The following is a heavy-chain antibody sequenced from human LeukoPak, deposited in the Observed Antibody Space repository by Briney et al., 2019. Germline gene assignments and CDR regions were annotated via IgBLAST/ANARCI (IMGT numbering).Heavy chain of an antibody. V-gene: IGHV3-7*01. CDR3: ARESFAARWD. J-gene: IGHJ4*02. D-gene: IGHD6-6*01. CDR2: IKQDGSQK. CDR1: GFTFSNYS. Sequence: GGSLRLSCAASGFTFSNYSMNWVRQAPGKGLEWVANIKQDGSQKYYVDSVKGRFTISRDNANNLLYLQMNSLRAEDTAVYYCARESFAARWDWGQGTLVTVSS.